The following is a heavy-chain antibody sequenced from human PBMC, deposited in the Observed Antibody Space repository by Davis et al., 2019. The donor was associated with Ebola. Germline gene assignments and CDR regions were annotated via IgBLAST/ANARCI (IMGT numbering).Heavy chain of an antibody. CDR2: IYHSGST. V-gene: IGHV4-4*02. Sequence: SETLSLTCAVSGGSISSSNWWSWVRQPPGKGLEWIGEIYHSGSTNYNPSLKSRVTISVDKSKNQFSLKLSSVTAADTAVYYCARDPPNWKGLHYFDYWGQGTLVTVSS. CDR1: GGSISSSNW. J-gene: IGHJ4*02. D-gene: IGHD1-20*01. CDR3: ARDPPNWKGLHYFDY.